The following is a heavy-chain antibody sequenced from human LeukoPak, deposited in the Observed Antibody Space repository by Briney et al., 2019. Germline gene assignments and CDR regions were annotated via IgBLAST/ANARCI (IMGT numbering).Heavy chain of an antibody. CDR2: ISGRGGGT. V-gene: IGHV3-23*01. J-gene: IGHJ4*02. CDR1: GFTFSTYA. Sequence: PGGSLRLSCAASGFTFSTYAMSWVRQAPEKGLEWVSAISGRGGGTYYADSVKGRFTISRDNSKNTLYLQMNSLRAEDTAVYYCAKEPLTPVTPDYWGQGTLVTVSS. D-gene: IGHD4-17*01. CDR3: AKEPLTPVTPDY.